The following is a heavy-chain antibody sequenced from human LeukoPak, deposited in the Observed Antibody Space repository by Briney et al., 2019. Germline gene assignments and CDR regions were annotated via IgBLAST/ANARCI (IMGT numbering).Heavy chain of an antibody. CDR1: GFTFSNVW. D-gene: IGHD3-10*01. J-gene: IGHJ4*02. Sequence: GGSLRLSCAASGFTFSNVWMSWVRQAPGKGLEWVGRIKSKTDGGTTDYAAPVKGRFTISRDDSKNTLYLQMNSLKTEDTAVYYCTTLVIYYGSGMGNWGQGTLVTVSS. V-gene: IGHV3-15*01. CDR3: TTLVIYYGSGMGN. CDR2: IKSKTDGGTT.